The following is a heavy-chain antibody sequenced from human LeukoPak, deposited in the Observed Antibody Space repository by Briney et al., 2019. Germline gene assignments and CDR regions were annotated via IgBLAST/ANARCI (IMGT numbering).Heavy chain of an antibody. CDR3: ARNRIQLWLCDY. D-gene: IGHD5-18*01. J-gene: IGHJ4*02. V-gene: IGHV1-18*01. CDR1: GYTFTSYG. CDR2: ISAYNGNT. Sequence: ASVKVSCKASGYTFTSYGISWVRQAPGHGLEWMGWISAYNGNTNYAQKLQGRVTMTTDTSTSTAYMELRSLRSDDTAVYYCARNRIQLWLCDYWGQGTLVTVSS.